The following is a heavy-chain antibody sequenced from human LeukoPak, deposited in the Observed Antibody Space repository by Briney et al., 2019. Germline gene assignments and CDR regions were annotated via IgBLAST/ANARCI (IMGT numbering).Heavy chain of an antibody. D-gene: IGHD1-26*01. Sequence: GGSLRLSCAASGFTFSNAWMSWVRQAPGKGLEWVGRIKSKTDGGTTDYAAPVKGRSTISRDDSKNTLYLQMNSLKTEDTAVYYCARDQPPESYNRYYYYYGMDVWGQGTTVTVSS. CDR2: IKSKTDGGTT. CDR3: ARDQPPESYNRYYYYYGMDV. CDR1: GFTFSNAW. J-gene: IGHJ6*02. V-gene: IGHV3-15*01.